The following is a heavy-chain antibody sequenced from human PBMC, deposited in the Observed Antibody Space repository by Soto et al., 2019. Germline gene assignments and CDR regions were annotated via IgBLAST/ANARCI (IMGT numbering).Heavy chain of an antibody. CDR1: GFSLSTSGVG. CDR2: IYWDDDK. J-gene: IGHJ4*02. D-gene: IGHD4-17*01. V-gene: IGHV2-5*02. CDR3: AHVTDFFPTTVTTGGFDY. Sequence: QITLKESGPTLVKPTQTLTLTCTFSGFSLSTSGVGVGWIRQPPGKALEWLALIYWDDDKRYSPSLKSRLTITKDXXKXQXXLTMTNMDPVDTATYYCAHVTDFFPTTVTTGGFDYWGQGTLVTVSS.